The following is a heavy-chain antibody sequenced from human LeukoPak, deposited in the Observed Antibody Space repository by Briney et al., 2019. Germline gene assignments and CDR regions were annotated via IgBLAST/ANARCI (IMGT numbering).Heavy chain of an antibody. CDR2: IYYSGST. V-gene: IGHV4-31*03. J-gene: IGHJ4*02. Sequence: SETLSLTCTVSGGSISSGGYYWSWIRQHPGKGLEWIGSIYYSGSTNYNPSLQGRVTISLDTSRNQFSLKLSSVTAADTAVYYCASGDNDPLFDYWGQGTLVTASS. D-gene: IGHD1-1*01. CDR1: GGSISSGGYY. CDR3: ASGDNDPLFDY.